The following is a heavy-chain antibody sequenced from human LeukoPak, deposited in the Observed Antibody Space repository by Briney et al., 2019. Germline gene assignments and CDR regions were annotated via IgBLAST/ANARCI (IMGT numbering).Heavy chain of an antibody. D-gene: IGHD3-22*01. Sequence: SETLSLTCTVSGGSISSGSYYWSWIRQPAGKGLEWIGRIYTSGSTNYNPSLKSRVTISVDTSKNQFSLKLSSVTAADTAVYYRARDIYYDSSGYYYTYWYFDLWGRGTLVTVSS. CDR1: GGSISSGSYY. CDR3: ARDIYYDSSGYYYTYWYFDL. V-gene: IGHV4-61*02. J-gene: IGHJ2*01. CDR2: IYTSGST.